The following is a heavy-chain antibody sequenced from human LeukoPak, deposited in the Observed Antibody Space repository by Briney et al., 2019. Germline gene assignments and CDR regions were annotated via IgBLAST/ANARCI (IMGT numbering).Heavy chain of an antibody. CDR2: IKTDGSEK. V-gene: IGHV3-7*01. J-gene: IGHJ4*02. CDR1: GFTFSDSW. Sequence: PGGSLRLSCEASGFTFSDSWMTWVRQTPGKGLEWVANIKTDGSEKYYVDSVKGRFTISRDNAKNSLYLQMNSLRAEDTAMYYCTRVFEFWGQGTLVTVSS. CDR3: TRVFEF.